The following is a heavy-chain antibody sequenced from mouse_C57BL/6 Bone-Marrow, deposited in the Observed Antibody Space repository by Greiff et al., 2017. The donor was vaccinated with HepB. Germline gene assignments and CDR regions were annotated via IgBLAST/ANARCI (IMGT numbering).Heavy chain of an antibody. CDR3: TRYYDGGFAY. CDR2: IDPETGGT. V-gene: IGHV1-15*01. D-gene: IGHD2-3*01. Sequence: QVQLQQSGAELVRPGASVTLSCKASGYTFTDYEMHWVKQTPVHGLEWIGAIDPETGGTAYNQKFKGKAILTADKSSSTAYMELRSLTSEDSAVYYCTRYYDGGFAYWGQGTLVTVSA. CDR1: GYTFTDYE. J-gene: IGHJ3*01.